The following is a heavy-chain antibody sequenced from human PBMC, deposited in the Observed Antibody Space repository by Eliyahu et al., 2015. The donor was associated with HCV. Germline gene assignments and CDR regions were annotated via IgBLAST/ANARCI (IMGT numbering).Heavy chain of an antibody. Sequence: QVQLVQSGAEVKKPGASVKVSCKASGYTFTSYGIXWVRXXPGQGLEWMGWISAYXGNTNYAQKLQGRVTMTTDTSTSTAYMELRSLRSDDTAVYYCAREWYCSSTSCYLKGTTILYGMDVWGQGTTITVSS. CDR1: GYTFTSYG. CDR3: AREWYCSSTSCYLKGTTILYGMDV. V-gene: IGHV1-18*01. CDR2: ISAYXGNT. J-gene: IGHJ6*02. D-gene: IGHD2-2*01.